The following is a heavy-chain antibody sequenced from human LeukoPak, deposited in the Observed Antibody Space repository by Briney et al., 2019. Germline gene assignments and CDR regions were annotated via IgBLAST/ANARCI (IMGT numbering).Heavy chain of an antibody. D-gene: IGHD3-10*01. CDR1: GFTFSTYV. Sequence: GGSLRLSCAAAGFTFSTYVMSWVRQAPGKGLEWVSTISASGVGTYYADSVKGRFTVSRDNSKNTLYLQMNSLRAEDTAVYFCANLRGSGSSYFDSWGQGTLVTVSS. CDR2: ISASGVGT. V-gene: IGHV3-23*01. J-gene: IGHJ4*02. CDR3: ANLRGSGSSYFDS.